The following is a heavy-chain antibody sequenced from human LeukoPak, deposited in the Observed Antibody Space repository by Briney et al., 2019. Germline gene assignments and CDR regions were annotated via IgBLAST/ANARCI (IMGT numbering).Heavy chain of an antibody. D-gene: IGHD3-16*01. V-gene: IGHV3-64*01. J-gene: IGHJ4*02. CDR1: GFTFSTYA. Sequence: GGSLRLSCAASGFTFSTYAMHWVRQAPGKGLEYVSAFSSNGGSTYYANSVKGRFTISRDNSKNTLYLQMGSLRAEDMAVYYCARGANDYVWGSYFDYWGQGTLVTVSS. CDR3: ARGANDYVWGSYFDY. CDR2: FSSNGGST.